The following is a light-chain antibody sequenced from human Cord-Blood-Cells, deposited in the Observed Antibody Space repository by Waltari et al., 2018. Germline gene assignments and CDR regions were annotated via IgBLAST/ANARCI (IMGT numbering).Light chain of an antibody. CDR1: QSVSSY. J-gene: IGKJ4*01. V-gene: IGKV3-11*01. Sequence: ILLTQSPATLPLPPGERATLSCRASQSVSSYFAWYQQKPGQAPRLLIYDASNRATGIPARFSGSGSGTDFTLTISSLEPEDFAVYYCQQRSNWPPTFGGGTKVEIK. CDR3: QQRSNWPPT. CDR2: DAS.